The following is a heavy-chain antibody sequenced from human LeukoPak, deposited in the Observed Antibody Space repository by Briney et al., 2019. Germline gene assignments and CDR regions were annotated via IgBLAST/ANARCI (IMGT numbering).Heavy chain of an antibody. CDR3: ARQRVEMATASIGDFDY. D-gene: IGHD5-24*01. CDR2: IYPGDSDT. CDR1: GYSFTSYW. V-gene: IGHV5-51*01. J-gene: IGHJ4*02. Sequence: GESLKISCKGSGYSFTSYWIGWVRQMPGKGLEWMGIIYPGDSDTRYSPPFQGQVTISADNSISTAYLQWSSLKASDTAMYYCARQRVEMATASIGDFDYWGQGTLVTVSS.